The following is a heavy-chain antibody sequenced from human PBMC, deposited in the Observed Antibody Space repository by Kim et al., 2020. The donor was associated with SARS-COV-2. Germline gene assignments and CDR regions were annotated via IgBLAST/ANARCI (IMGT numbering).Heavy chain of an antibody. Sequence: ASVKVSCKASGYTFTSYYMHWVRQAPGQGLEWMGIINPSGGSTSYAQKFQGRVTMTRDTSTSTVYMELSSLRSEDTAVYYCARVRSPVPAAILYFDYWGQGTLVTVSS. CDR3: ARVRSPVPAAILYFDY. CDR2: INPSGGST. CDR1: GYTFTSYY. J-gene: IGHJ4*02. D-gene: IGHD2-2*02. V-gene: IGHV1-46*01.